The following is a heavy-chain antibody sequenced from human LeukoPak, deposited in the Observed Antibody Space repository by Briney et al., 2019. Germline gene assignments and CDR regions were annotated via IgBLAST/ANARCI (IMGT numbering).Heavy chain of an antibody. J-gene: IGHJ4*02. CDR2: INHSGST. CDR1: GGSFRGYY. D-gene: IGHD3-10*01. V-gene: IGHV4-34*01. CDR3: ARESYVSGSYYDRQLDY. Sequence: SETLSLTCALFGGSFRGYYWSSFAQPPGKGLEWIGEINHSGSTNYNPSLKSRVTISVDTSKNQFSLKLSSVTAADTSVYYCARESYVSGSYYDRQLDYWGQGTLVTVSS.